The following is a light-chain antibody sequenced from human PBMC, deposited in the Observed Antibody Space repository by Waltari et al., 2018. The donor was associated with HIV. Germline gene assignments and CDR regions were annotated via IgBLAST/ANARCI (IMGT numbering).Light chain of an antibody. CDR2: WAS. V-gene: IGKV4-1*01. Sequence: DIVMTQSPKSLAVSLGERATINCWSSRTILYSSNNQNYLAWYQQKPGQSPKVLIYWASTRASGVPDRFSGSGSGTNFSRTISSLQTEDVALYYCQQYYTIGPSFGGGTKVEIK. CDR3: QQYYTIGPS. J-gene: IGKJ4*01. CDR1: RTILYSSNNQNY.